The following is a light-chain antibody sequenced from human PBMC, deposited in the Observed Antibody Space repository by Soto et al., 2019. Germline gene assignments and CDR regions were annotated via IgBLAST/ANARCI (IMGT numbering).Light chain of an antibody. CDR1: QSINNC. V-gene: IGKV1-39*01. CDR2: AAS. Sequence: DIQMTQSPSSLSASVGDRVTITCRASQSINNCLNWYQQKPGKAPKLLIYAASSLQSGVPSRFSGSGSGTHFTLPISSLQPEDLATYYCRQGFNTPNTFGPGTKVDIK. J-gene: IGKJ3*01. CDR3: RQGFNTPNT.